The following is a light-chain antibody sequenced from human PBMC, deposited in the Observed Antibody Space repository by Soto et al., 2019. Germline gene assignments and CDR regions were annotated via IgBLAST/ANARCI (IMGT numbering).Light chain of an antibody. V-gene: IGKV1-33*01. J-gene: IGKJ2*01. CDR3: HQYDTRPMYT. CDR1: QDISNY. CDR2: DAS. Sequence: DIQMTQSPSSLSASVGDRVTITCQASQDISNYLNWYQQKPGKAPKLLIYDASNLETGVPSRFIGGRSAKDFTATIGSMQPEDIDTYYCHQYDTRPMYTFGQGSKLDIK.